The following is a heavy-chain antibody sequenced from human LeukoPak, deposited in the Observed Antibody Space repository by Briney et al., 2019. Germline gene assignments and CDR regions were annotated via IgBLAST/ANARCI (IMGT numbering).Heavy chain of an antibody. Sequence: SETLSLTCTVSGGSISSYYWSWIRQPPGKGLEWIGYIYYSGSTNYNPSLKSRVTISVDRSKNQFSLKLTSVTAADTAVYYCARGGDSSGFYYYFDYWGQGTLVTVSS. J-gene: IGHJ4*02. D-gene: IGHD3-22*01. CDR1: GGSISSYY. CDR3: ARGGDSSGFYYYFDY. CDR2: IYYSGST. V-gene: IGHV4-59*12.